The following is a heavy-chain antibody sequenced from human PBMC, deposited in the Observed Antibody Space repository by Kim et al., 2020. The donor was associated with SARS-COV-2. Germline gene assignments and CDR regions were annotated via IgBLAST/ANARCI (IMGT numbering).Heavy chain of an antibody. CDR2: IYHSGST. Sequence: SETLSLTCAVSGGSISSGGYSWSWIRQPPGKGLEWIGYIYHSGSTYYNPSLKSRVTISVDRSKNQFSLKLSSVTAADTAVYYCARVPETTVTTRVPNWYFDLWGRGTLVTVSS. CDR3: ARVPETTVTTRVPNWYFDL. V-gene: IGHV4-30-2*01. J-gene: IGHJ2*01. D-gene: IGHD4-17*01. CDR1: GGSISSGGYS.